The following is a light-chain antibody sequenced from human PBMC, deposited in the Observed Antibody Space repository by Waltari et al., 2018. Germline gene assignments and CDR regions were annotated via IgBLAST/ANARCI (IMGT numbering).Light chain of an antibody. CDR1: QSFSSW. CDR3: QQYLSYPFT. J-gene: IGKJ3*01. Sequence: DIQLTQSPSTLSASVGDRVAITCRASQSFSSWLAWYQQKPGKAPKLLIYKASSLESGVPSRFSGSGSGTEFTLTISSLQPDDFATYYCQQYLSYPFTFGPGTKVDIK. V-gene: IGKV1-5*03. CDR2: KAS.